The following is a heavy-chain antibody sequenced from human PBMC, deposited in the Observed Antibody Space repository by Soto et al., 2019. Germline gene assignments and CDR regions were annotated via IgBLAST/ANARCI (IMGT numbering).Heavy chain of an antibody. V-gene: IGHV1-3*01. D-gene: IGHD6-13*01. CDR2: INAGNGNT. J-gene: IGHJ4*02. CDR1: GYTFTSYA. Sequence: SVKVSCKASGYTFTSYAMHWVRQAPGQRLEWMGWINAGNGNTKYSQKFQGRVTITRDTSASTAYMELSSLRSEDTAVYYCARGPLNSRIAAAGMVDYWGQGTLVTVSS. CDR3: ARGPLNSRIAAAGMVDY.